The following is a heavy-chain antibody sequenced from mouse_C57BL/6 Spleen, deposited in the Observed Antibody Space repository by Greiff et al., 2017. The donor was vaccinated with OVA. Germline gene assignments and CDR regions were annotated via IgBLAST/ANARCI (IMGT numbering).Heavy chain of an antibody. CDR3: ARRNAMDY. CDR1: GYAFSSYW. J-gene: IGHJ4*01. V-gene: IGHV1-80*01. CDR2: IYPGDGDT. Sequence: VQLVESGAELVKPGASVKISCKASGYAFSSYWMNWVKQRPGKGLEWIGQIYPGDGDTNYNGKFKGKATLTADKSSSTAYMQLSSLTSEDAAVYFCARRNAMDYWGQGTSVTVSS.